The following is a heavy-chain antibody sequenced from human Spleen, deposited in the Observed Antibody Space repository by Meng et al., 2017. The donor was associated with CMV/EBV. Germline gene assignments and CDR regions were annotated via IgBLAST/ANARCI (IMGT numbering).Heavy chain of an antibody. Sequence: SETLSLTCTVSGYSISSGYYWGWIRQPPGKGLEWIGSIYKGGRTFYSPSLKSRVTISVDTSKNQFSLKLRSVTAADTAVYYCARFPFDYWGQGTLVTVSS. CDR3: ARFPFDY. J-gene: IGHJ4*02. V-gene: IGHV4-38-2*02. CDR1: GYSISSGYY. CDR2: IYKGGRT.